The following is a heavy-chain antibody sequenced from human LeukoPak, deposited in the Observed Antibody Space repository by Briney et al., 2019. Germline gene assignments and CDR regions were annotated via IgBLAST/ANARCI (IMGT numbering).Heavy chain of an antibody. J-gene: IGHJ4*02. CDR1: GGSISSYY. D-gene: IGHD3-10*01. Sequence: SETLSLTCTVSGGSISSYYWSWIRQPPGKGLEWIGYIYYSGSTNYNPSLKSRVTISVDTSKNQFSLKLSSVTAADTAVYYCARHGAGGLLWFGELLSHFDYWGQGTLVTVSS. CDR3: ARHGAGGLLWFGELLSHFDY. V-gene: IGHV4-59*08. CDR2: IYYSGST.